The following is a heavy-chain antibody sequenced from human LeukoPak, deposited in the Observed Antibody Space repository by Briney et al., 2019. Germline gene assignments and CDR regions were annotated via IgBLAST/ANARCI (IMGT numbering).Heavy chain of an antibody. CDR1: GYTFTGYY. J-gene: IGHJ4*02. CDR3: ARDLARLDYHAY. Sequence: GASVKVSCKASGYTFTGYYMHWVRQAPGQGLEWMGWINPNSGGTNYAQKFQGRVTMTRDTSISTAYMELSRLRSDDTAVYYRARDLARLDYHAYWGQGTLVTVSS. CDR2: INPNSGGT. D-gene: IGHD3-16*01. V-gene: IGHV1-2*02.